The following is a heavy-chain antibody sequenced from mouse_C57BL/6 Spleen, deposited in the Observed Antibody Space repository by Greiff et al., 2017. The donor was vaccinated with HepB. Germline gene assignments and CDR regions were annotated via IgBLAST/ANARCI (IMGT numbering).Heavy chain of an antibody. CDR3: APTAQATRAWFAY. Sequence: VQLQQSGAELAKPGASVKLSCKASGYTFTSYWMHWVKQRHGQGLEWIGYINPSSGYTKYNQKFKDKATLTADKSSSTAYMQLSSLTDEDSAVYYCAPTAQATRAWFAYWGQGTLVTVSA. J-gene: IGHJ3*01. V-gene: IGHV1-7*01. CDR2: INPSSGYT. D-gene: IGHD3-2*02. CDR1: GYTFTSYW.